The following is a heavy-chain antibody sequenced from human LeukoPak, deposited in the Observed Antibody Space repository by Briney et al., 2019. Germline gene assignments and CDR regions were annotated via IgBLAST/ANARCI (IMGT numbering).Heavy chain of an antibody. CDR2: ISGDGGSR. Sequence: PGGSLRLSCAVSGFTFDDYAMHGVRQAPGKGLEWVSLISGDGGSRYYVGSVKGRFTVSRDNSKNSLYLQMNRLRTEDTAFYYCAKGADPLTWRMTTVAGTRFDFWGQGTLVTVSS. CDR3: AKGADPLTWRMTTVAGTRFDF. D-gene: IGHD6-19*01. V-gene: IGHV3-43*02. J-gene: IGHJ4*02. CDR1: GFTFDDYA.